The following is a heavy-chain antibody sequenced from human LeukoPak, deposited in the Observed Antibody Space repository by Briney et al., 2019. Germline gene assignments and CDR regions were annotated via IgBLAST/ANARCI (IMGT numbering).Heavy chain of an antibody. D-gene: IGHD3-10*01. Sequence: SETLSLTCAVSGDSITSDKWWTWVRQPPGKGLEWIGEIHHSKSSNYYPSLKSRVTISVDKSKNQFSLELNSVTAADTAVYYCARLWFGELLPEYYFGYWGQGTLVTVSS. CDR3: ARLWFGELLPEYYFGY. CDR1: GDSITSDKW. CDR2: IHHSKSS. J-gene: IGHJ4*02. V-gene: IGHV4-4*02.